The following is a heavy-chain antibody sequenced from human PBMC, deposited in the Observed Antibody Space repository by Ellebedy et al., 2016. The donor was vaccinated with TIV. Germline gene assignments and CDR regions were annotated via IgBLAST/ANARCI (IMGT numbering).Heavy chain of an antibody. Sequence: SETLSLTXAVYGGSFSGYYWSWIRQPPGKGLEWIGEINHSGSTNYNPSLKSRVTISVDTSKNQFSLKLSSVTAADTAVYYCARADYSNYEANYYYYYYMDVWGKGTTVTVSS. CDR3: ARADYSNYEANYYYYYYMDV. CDR2: INHSGST. CDR1: GGSFSGYY. J-gene: IGHJ6*03. V-gene: IGHV4-34*01. D-gene: IGHD4-11*01.